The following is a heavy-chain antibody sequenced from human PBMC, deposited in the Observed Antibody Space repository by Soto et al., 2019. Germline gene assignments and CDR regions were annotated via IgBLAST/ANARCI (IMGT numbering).Heavy chain of an antibody. CDR2: VSGDNANT. CDR3: ARDLRYCRSGTCQRDWFDP. CDR1: GYTFSSHG. J-gene: IGHJ5*02. V-gene: IGHV1-18*01. Sequence: QVQLVQSGAEVKKPGTSVKVSCTASGYTFSSHGISWVRQAPGQGLQWIGWVSGDNANTNYAQSLQGRVTMTTDTSTTTAHMELRSRRSDDTAVYYCARDLRYCRSGTCQRDWFDPWGQEPWSSSPQ. D-gene: IGHD2-15*01.